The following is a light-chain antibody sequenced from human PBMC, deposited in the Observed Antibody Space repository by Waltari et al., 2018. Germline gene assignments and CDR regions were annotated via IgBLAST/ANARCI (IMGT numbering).Light chain of an antibody. CDR2: RNS. J-gene: IGLJ1*01. V-gene: IGLV1-44*01. Sequence: QSVLTQPPSASGTPGQRVTISCSGSSSNIGMNTLNWYQHLPRTAPQLLIYRNSLRPSGVPDRFSGSKSGTSGSLAISEVQSDDEADYYCATWDDTLNGYVFGTGTKVTV. CDR3: ATWDDTLNGYV. CDR1: SSNIGMNT.